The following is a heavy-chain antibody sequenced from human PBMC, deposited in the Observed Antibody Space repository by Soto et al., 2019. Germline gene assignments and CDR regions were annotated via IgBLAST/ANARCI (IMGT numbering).Heavy chain of an antibody. Sequence: QVQLVQSGAEVKKPGSSVKVSCKASGGTFSSYTISWVRQAPGQGLEWMGRIIPILGIANYAQKFQGRVTITADKSTSIAYMELSSLRSEDTAVYYCARGGASRSPKFYSSSWYDENWFDPWGQGTLVTVSS. CDR1: GGTFSSYT. D-gene: IGHD6-13*01. J-gene: IGHJ5*02. CDR2: IIPILGIA. V-gene: IGHV1-69*02. CDR3: ARGGASRSPKFYSSSWYDENWFDP.